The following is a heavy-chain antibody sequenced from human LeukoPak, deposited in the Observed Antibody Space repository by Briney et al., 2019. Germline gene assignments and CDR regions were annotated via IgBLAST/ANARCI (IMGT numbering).Heavy chain of an antibody. CDR1: GFTFSGSA. D-gene: IGHD3-10*01. J-gene: IGHJ6*02. CDR2: IRSKANSYAT. V-gene: IGHV3-73*01. Sequence: AGGSLRLSCAASGFTFSGSAMHWVRQASGKGLEWVGRIRSKANSYATAYAASVKGRFTISRDDSKNTAYLQMNSLKTEDTAVYYCTVLWFGELSNRYYYYGMDVWGQGTTVTVSS. CDR3: TVLWFGELSNRYYYYGMDV.